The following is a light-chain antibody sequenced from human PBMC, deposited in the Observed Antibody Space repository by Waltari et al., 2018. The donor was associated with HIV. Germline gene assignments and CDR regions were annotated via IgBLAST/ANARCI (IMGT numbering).Light chain of an antibody. V-gene: IGLV1-51*01. CDR1: RSNVGNKY. J-gene: IGLJ3*02. CDR3: GAWDSRMSVWV. CDR2: DNH. Sequence: QSVLTQPPSVSAAPGQKVTISCSGGRSNVGNKYVSWYQQLPGTAPKLLIYDNHRRPSGIPDRFSGSKSGTSATLGITGLQTGDEADYYCGAWDSRMSVWVFGGGTKLTVL.